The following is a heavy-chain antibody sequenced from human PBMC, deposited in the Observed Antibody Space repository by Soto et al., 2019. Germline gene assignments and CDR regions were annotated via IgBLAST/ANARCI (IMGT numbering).Heavy chain of an antibody. CDR1: GGSISTGNSY. CDR2: IFYSGST. CDR3: ARRGGYCISTTCYAWFDP. V-gene: IGHV4-39*01. J-gene: IGHJ5*02. Sequence: SETLSLTCTVSGGSISTGNSYWGWIRQPPGKGLEWIGSIFYSGSTYSNPSLKSRVTISVDTSKNQFSLNLSSVTAADTAVYYCARRGGYCISTTCYAWFDPWGQGTLVTVSS. D-gene: IGHD2-2*01.